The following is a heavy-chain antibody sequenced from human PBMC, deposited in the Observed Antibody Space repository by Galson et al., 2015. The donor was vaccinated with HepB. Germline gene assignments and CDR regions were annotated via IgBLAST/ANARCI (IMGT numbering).Heavy chain of an antibody. D-gene: IGHD3-3*01. CDR2: LGIDGTT. V-gene: IGHV3-23*01. Sequence: SLRLSCAASGFNFRTYGMDWVRQAPGKGLQWVSALGIDGTTTYTDSVKGRFSIFRDTSKNTLFLQMNSLRAEDTALYYCAILAVRSAYRGFDYWGQGTLVTVSS. CDR3: AILAVRSAYRGFDY. J-gene: IGHJ4*02. CDR1: GFNFRTYG.